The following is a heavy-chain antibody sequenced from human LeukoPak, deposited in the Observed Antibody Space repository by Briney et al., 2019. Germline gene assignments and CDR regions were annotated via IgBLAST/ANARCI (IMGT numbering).Heavy chain of an antibody. CDR2: ISAYNGNT. J-gene: IGHJ3*02. D-gene: IGHD3-22*01. Sequence: GASVKVSCKASGYTFTSYGISWVRQAPGQGLEWMGWISAYNGNTNYAQKLQGRVTMTTDTSTSTAYMELRSLRSDDTAVYYCARDLGDYYDSSGYYSDAFDIWGQGTMVTVSS. CDR3: ARDLGDYYDSSGYYSDAFDI. CDR1: GYTFTSYG. V-gene: IGHV1-18*01.